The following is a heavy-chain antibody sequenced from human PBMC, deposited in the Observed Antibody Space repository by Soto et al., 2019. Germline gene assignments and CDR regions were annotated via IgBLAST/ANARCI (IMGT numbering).Heavy chain of an antibody. J-gene: IGHJ4*02. CDR1: GDTFNFYT. D-gene: IGHD3-10*01. Sequence: HVQLVQSGAEVKKPGSSVKVSCKASGDTFNFYTINWVRQAPGLGLEWMGRFNPILSFSNSALKFQGRVTLTADKSTSTAYMVLSSLRSEDTAIYYCATSFGSGSRAFDYWGQGALVTVSS. CDR3: ATSFGSGSRAFDY. CDR2: FNPILSFS. V-gene: IGHV1-69*02.